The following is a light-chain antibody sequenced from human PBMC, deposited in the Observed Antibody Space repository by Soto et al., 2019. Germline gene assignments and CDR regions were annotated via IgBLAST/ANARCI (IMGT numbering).Light chain of an antibody. CDR3: HQYGNAPLT. CDR1: QNVYSNF. CDR2: GTS. J-gene: IGKJ3*01. Sequence: ETVLRQSPGTLSLSPGDRATPSCRAIQNVYSNFVGWYQQRPGQAPRPLIYGTSTRATDIPDRFSDSGSGTEFTLTFGRLELVVFAVYFRHQYGNAPLTFGSGSQVDF. V-gene: IGKV3-20*01.